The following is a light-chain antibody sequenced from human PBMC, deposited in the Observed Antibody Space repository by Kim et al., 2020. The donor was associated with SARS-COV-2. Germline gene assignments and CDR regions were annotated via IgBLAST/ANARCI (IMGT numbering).Light chain of an antibody. V-gene: IGLV1-51*01. CDR2: DND. CDR3: GTWDNKLRAGV. Sequence: GQKVTIACSGSSSNIGNNYVSWYHQLPGTTPKLLIYDNDKRPSGIPDRFSGSKSGTSATLGIAALQTGDEAVYYCGTWDNKLRAGVFGGGTQLTVL. CDR1: SSNIGNNY. J-gene: IGLJ2*01.